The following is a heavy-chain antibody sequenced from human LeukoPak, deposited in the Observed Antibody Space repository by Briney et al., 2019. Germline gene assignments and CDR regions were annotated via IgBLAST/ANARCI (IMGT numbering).Heavy chain of an antibody. J-gene: IGHJ5*02. CDR2: IYTSGST. V-gene: IGHV4-4*07. Sequence: PSETLSLTCTVSGGSISSYHWSWIRQPAGKGLEWIGRIYTSGSTNYNPSLKSRVTMSVDTSKNQFSLKLTSVTAADTAVYYCARDRGYCSGGSCFNWFDPWGQGTLVTVSS. CDR1: GGSISSYH. D-gene: IGHD2-15*01. CDR3: ARDRGYCSGGSCFNWFDP.